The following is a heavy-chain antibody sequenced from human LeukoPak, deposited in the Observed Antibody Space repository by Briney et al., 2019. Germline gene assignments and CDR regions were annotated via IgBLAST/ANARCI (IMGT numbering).Heavy chain of an antibody. Sequence: SETLSLTCTVSGGSISSYYWSWIRQPPGKGLEWIGYIYYSGSTNYNPSLKSRVTISVDTSKNQFSLKLSSVTAADTAVYYCARAGPSGYDILTGYLPPGYFDYWGQGTLVTVSS. D-gene: IGHD3-9*01. V-gene: IGHV4-59*01. CDR3: ARAGPSGYDILTGYLPPGYFDY. CDR2: IYYSGST. J-gene: IGHJ4*02. CDR1: GGSISSYY.